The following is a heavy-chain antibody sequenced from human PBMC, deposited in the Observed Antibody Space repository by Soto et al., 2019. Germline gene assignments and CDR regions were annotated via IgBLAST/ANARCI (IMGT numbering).Heavy chain of an antibody. CDR2: IGGSGGST. CDR1: GFTFSSYA. Sequence: PGGSLRLSCAASGFTFSSYAMSWVRQAPGKGLEWVSAIGGSGGSTYYADSVKGRFTISRDNSKNTRYLQMNSLRAEDTAVYYCAKDKVRWSWLASLVFHYWGQGTLVTVSS. J-gene: IGHJ4*02. CDR3: AKDKVRWSWLASLVFHY. D-gene: IGHD6-19*01. V-gene: IGHV3-23*01.